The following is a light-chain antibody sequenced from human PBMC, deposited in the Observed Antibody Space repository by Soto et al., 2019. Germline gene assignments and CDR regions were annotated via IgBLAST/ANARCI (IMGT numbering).Light chain of an antibody. CDR2: GAS. J-gene: IGKJ3*01. CDR3: QQYHSSPPTT. CDR1: QSVSSSY. V-gene: IGKV3-20*01. Sequence: EIVLTQSPGTLSLSPGDRATLSCRASQSVSSSYLGWYLQKPGRAPRLLIYGASSRATGIPDRFSGGGSGTDFTLTISRLEPEDFGVYYCQQYHSSPPTTFGAGTTVEMK.